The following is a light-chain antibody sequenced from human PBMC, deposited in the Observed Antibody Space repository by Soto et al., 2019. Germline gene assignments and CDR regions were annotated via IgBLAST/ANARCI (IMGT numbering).Light chain of an antibody. CDR2: GAS. J-gene: IGKJ1*01. CDR1: RCVNNNY. CDR3: HQHGGSPET. Sequence: EIVLTQSPGTLSLSPGERATLSCRASRCVNNNYLAWYQQKPGQAPRLLIFGASSRATGIPDRFIGSGSGTEFILTISRLEPDDFAIYHCHQHGGSPETFGQGTKVDIK. V-gene: IGKV3-20*01.